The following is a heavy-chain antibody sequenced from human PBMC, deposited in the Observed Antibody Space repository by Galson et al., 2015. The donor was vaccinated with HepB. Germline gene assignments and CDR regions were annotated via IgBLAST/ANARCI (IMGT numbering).Heavy chain of an antibody. J-gene: IGHJ4*02. CDR3: ARDRPIIVAAGGPIEY. V-gene: IGHV3-30*03. CDR2: ISYDGSNR. CDR1: GFTFSNYG. D-gene: IGHD6-13*01. Sequence: SLRLSCAASGFTFSNYGMHWVRQAPGKGLEWVAVISYDGSNRNYAGSVKGRFTISRDNSKNTLYMQVSSLRAEDTAVYYCARDRPIIVAAGGPIEYWGQGTLVTVSS.